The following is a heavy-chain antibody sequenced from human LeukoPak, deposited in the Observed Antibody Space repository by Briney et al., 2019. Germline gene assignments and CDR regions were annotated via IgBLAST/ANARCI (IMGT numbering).Heavy chain of an antibody. V-gene: IGHV1-2*02. D-gene: IGHD3-22*01. Sequence: GASVKVSCKASEYTFTGYYMHWVRQAPGQGLEWMGWINPNSGGTNYAQKFQGRVTMTRDTSISTAYMELSRLRSDETAVYHCARLDYYDSSGYYTYYFDYWGQGTLVTVSS. CDR1: EYTFTGYY. CDR3: ARLDYYDSSGYYTYYFDY. CDR2: INPNSGGT. J-gene: IGHJ4*02.